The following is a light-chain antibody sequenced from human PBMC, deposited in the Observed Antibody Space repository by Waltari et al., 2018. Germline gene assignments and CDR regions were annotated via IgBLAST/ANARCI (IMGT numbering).Light chain of an antibody. CDR2: DTN. CDR1: AGPVAGSHY. V-gene: IGLV7-46*01. J-gene: IGLJ2*01. Sequence: QAVVTQEPSLTVSPGGPVTLTCGARAGPVAGSHYPYWFQQKPGQAPRTLIYDTNNKVSWTPARFSGSLLGGKAALILSGAQPEDEAYYYCWLHYNGAQLFGGGTRLIVL. CDR3: WLHYNGAQL.